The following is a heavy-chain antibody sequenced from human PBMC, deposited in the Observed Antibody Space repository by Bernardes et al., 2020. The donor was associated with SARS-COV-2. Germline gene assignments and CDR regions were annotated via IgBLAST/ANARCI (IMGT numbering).Heavy chain of an antibody. J-gene: IGHJ4*02. CDR2: INHSGHT. CDR1: GGSFSGYY. CDR3: ARGGGPFDF. D-gene: IGHD3-10*01. Sequence: ETLSLTCAVYGGSFSGYYWSWIRQPPGTGLEWIGEINHSGHTNYNPSLKTRVTISVDTSKNQFSLRLSSVTGADTAVYYCARGGGPFDFWGQGALVTVSS. V-gene: IGHV4-34*01.